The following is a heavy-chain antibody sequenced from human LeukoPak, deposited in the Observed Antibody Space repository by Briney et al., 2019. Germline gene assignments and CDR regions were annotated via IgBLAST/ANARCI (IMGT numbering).Heavy chain of an antibody. CDR2: INPNSGGT. D-gene: IGHD6-13*01. J-gene: IGHJ6*03. CDR3: ARVGGIAAAGTENYYYYYYMDV. CDR1: GYTFTGYY. V-gene: IGHV1-2*02. Sequence: GASVKVSCEASGYTFTGYYMHWVRQAPGQGLEWMGWINPNSGGTNYAQKFQGRVTMTRDTSISTAYMELSRLRSDDTAVYYCARVGGIAAAGTENYYYYYYMDVWGKGTTVTVSS.